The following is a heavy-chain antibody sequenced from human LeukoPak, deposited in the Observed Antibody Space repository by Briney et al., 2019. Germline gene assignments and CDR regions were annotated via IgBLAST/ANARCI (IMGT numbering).Heavy chain of an antibody. D-gene: IGHD6-13*01. J-gene: IGHJ6*03. V-gene: IGHV3-48*03. CDR1: GFTFSSYE. Sequence: GGSLRLSCAASGFTFSSYEMNWVRQAPGKGLEWVSYISSSGSTIYYADSVKGRFTISRDNAKNSVYLQMTSLRAEDTALYYRAKDATAVPGTVYMDVWGKGTTVTISS. CDR2: ISSSGSTI. CDR3: AKDATAVPGTVYMDV.